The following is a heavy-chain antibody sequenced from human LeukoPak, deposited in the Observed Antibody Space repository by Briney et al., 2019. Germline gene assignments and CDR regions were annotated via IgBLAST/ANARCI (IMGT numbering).Heavy chain of an antibody. CDR2: IYYSGST. CDR1: GFSMNSYY. V-gene: IGHV4-59*08. Sequence: SETLSLTCSVSGFSMNSYYWNWIRQSPGKGLEWIGYIYYSGSTNYNPSLKSRVTISVDTSKNQFSLKLNSVTAADTAVYYCARHVWLQPFDYWGQGTLVTVSS. D-gene: IGHD3-9*01. CDR3: ARHVWLQPFDY. J-gene: IGHJ4*02.